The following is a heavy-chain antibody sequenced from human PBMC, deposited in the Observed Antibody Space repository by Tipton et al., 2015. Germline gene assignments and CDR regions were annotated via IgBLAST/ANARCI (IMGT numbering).Heavy chain of an antibody. Sequence: QLVQSGAEVKKPGSSVKVSCKASGGTFSSFAISWLRQAPGQGLDWMGGIIPILGTPIHAQNFQGRVTITADESTSTAYMELSSLRSEDTAVYYCARDPGLRAFDIWGQGTMVTVSS. J-gene: IGHJ3*02. CDR2: IIPILGTP. D-gene: IGHD5-18*01. V-gene: IGHV1-69*01. CDR3: ARDPGLRAFDI. CDR1: GGTFSSFA.